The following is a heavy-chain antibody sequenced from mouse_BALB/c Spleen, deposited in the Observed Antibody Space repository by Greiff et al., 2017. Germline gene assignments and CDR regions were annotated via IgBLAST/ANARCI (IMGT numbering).Heavy chain of an antibody. J-gene: IGHJ4*01. D-gene: IGHD1-1*02. CDR2: INPSTGYT. CDR1: GYTFTSYW. Sequence: VQLQQSGAELVKPGASVKMSCKASGYTFTSYWMHWVKQRPGQGLEWIGDINPSTGYTEYNQKFKDKATLTADKSSSTAYMQLSSLTSEDSAVYYCAKEGAAGGGYKNGMDYWGQGTSVTVSA. V-gene: IGHV1-7*01. CDR3: AKEGAAGGGYKNGMDY.